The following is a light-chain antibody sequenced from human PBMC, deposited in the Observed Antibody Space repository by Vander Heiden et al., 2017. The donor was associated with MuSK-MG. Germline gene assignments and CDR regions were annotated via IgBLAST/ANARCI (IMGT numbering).Light chain of an antibody. CDR3: SSYAGTYTWV. V-gene: IGLV2-11*01. J-gene: IGLJ3*02. CDR1: SSDVRGYKY. CDR2: DVS. Sequence: QSALTQARSVSGSPGQSVTISCTGTSSDVRGYKYVSWYQQHPGKAHKLMIYDVSERPSGVPDRFSGSKSGNTASLTISGRQAEDEADYYCSSYAGTYTWVFGGGTKVTVL.